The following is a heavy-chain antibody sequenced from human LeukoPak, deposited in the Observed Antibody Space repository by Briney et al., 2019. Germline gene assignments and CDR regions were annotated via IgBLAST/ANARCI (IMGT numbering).Heavy chain of an antibody. CDR1: GFTFSSYA. V-gene: IGHV3-23*01. D-gene: IGHD2-8*01. CDR3: AKSVYASPSIDY. J-gene: IGHJ4*02. Sequence: PGGSLRLSCAASGFTFSSYAMSWVRQAPGKGLEWVSAISGSGGSTYYADSVKGRFTISRDNAKNSLYLQMNSLRAEDTAVYYCAKSVYASPSIDYWGQGTLVTVSS. CDR2: ISGSGGST.